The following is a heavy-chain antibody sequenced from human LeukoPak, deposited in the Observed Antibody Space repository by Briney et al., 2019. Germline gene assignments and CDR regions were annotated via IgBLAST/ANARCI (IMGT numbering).Heavy chain of an antibody. CDR3: ARDKSSSWYDPHYFDY. J-gene: IGHJ4*02. V-gene: IGHV4-59*01. D-gene: IGHD6-13*01. CDR1: GGSISSYY. Sequence: SETLSLTCTVSGGSISSYYWSWIRQPPGKGLEWIGYIYYSGSTNYNPSLKSRATISVDTSKNQFSLKLSSVTAADTAVYYCARDKSSSWYDPHYFDYWGQGTLVTVSS. CDR2: IYYSGST.